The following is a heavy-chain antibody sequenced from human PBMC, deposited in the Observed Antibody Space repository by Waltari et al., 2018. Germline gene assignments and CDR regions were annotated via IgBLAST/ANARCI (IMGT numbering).Heavy chain of an antibody. V-gene: IGHV1-46*01. D-gene: IGHD3-16*01. CDR3: ARAWGQYFDL. J-gene: IGHJ2*01. CDR2: INPRDGSK. CDR1: GYTFTNYF. Sequence: QVQLVQSGAEVNKPGASVRLSCKASGYTFTNYFMHWVRQAPGQGLEWMGMVINPRDGSKRFAQEFQGRITMTSDVSTSTVYMELRSLRSEDTAMYYCARAWGQYFDLWGRGTQVTVSS.